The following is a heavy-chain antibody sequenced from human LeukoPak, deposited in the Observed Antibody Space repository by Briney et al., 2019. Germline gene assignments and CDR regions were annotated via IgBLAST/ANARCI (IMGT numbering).Heavy chain of an antibody. CDR3: ARDLFGISGYVFDY. Sequence: GGSLRLSCAASGFSFSTYAVHWVRQAPGTGLEWVAVISHDASNKYYADSVKGRFTISRDNYNNTLFLQMNSLRTDDTAVYYCARDLFGISGYVFDYWGQGTLVSVSS. D-gene: IGHD3-22*01. CDR1: GFSFSTYA. V-gene: IGHV3-30*04. J-gene: IGHJ4*02. CDR2: ISHDASNK.